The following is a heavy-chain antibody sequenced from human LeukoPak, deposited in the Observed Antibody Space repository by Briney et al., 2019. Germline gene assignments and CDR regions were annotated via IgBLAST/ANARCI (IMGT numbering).Heavy chain of an antibody. CDR2: MNPDTGNT. V-gene: IGHV1-8*01. CDR3: ARLSDTPPYYYSSGYYHIRY. D-gene: IGHD3-22*01. J-gene: IGHJ4*02. CDR1: GYSFSAYD. Sequence: GASVKVSCKASGYSFSAYDINWVRQGAGQGLEWIGWMNPDTGNTGCAQKFQGRVTMTRDTSKSTAYMELNSLTSEDTAVYYCARLSDTPPYYYSSGYYHIRYWGQGTLLTVSS.